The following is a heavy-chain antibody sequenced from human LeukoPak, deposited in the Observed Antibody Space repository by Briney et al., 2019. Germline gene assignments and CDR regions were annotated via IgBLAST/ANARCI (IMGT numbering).Heavy chain of an antibody. V-gene: IGHV4-39*01. CDR2: IYYSGTT. Sequence: SETLSLTCTVSDGSFSSVGHYWGWIRQPPGKGLEWIGSIYYSGTTYYNPSLASRVTIFVDTSKNQFSLRLSSVTAADTAVYYCARRDQAIDYWGQGTLVTVSS. CDR3: ARRDQAIDY. CDR1: DGSFSSVGHY. D-gene: IGHD5-24*01. J-gene: IGHJ4*02.